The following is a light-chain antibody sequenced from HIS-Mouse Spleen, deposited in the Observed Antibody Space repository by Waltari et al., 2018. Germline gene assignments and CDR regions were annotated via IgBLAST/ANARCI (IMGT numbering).Light chain of an antibody. Sequence: SYELTQPPSVSVSPGQTARITCSGDPLPHNYAYLYQQTSGQAPVLVIYEDSKRPSGIPERFSGSSSGTMATLTISGAQVEDEADYYCYSTDSSGNHRVFGGGTKLTVL. J-gene: IGLJ2*01. CDR2: EDS. CDR1: PLPHNY. V-gene: IGLV3-10*01. CDR3: YSTDSSGNHRV.